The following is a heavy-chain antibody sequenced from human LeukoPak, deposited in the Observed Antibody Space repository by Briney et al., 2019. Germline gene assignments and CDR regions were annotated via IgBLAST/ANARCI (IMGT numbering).Heavy chain of an antibody. CDR2: IYSTGRV. D-gene: IGHD3-22*01. CDR1: GVSITSGTYY. Sequence: PSQTLSLTCTVSGVSITSGTYYWTWIRQPAGKGLEWIGRIYSTGRVNYNPSLKSRVTMLLDTSKNQFSLKLSSVTAADTAVYFCARGPYSYDSSGAFDIWGQGTMVTVSS. CDR3: ARGPYSYDSSGAFDI. J-gene: IGHJ3*02. V-gene: IGHV4-61*02.